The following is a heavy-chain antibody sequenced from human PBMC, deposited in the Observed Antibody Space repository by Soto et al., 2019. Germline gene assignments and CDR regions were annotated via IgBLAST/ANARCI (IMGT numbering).Heavy chain of an antibody. CDR1: GFTVSSYS. Sequence: GGSLGLCCAASGFTVSSYSMNWFRQAPGKGLEWVSYISSSSSTIYYADSVKGRFTISRDNAKNSLYLQMNSLRAEDTAVYYCARDRWNYDYWGQGTLVTVSS. J-gene: IGHJ4*02. D-gene: IGHD1-7*01. CDR3: ARDRWNYDY. V-gene: IGHV3-48*01. CDR2: ISSSSSTI.